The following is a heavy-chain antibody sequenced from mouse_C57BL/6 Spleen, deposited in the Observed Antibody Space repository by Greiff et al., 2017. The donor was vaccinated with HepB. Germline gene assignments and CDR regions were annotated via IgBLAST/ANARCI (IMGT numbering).Heavy chain of an antibody. CDR3: ARGGVITTVVAPFDY. D-gene: IGHD1-1*01. Sequence: DVKLVESGGGLVKPGGSLKLSCAASGFTFSDYGMHWVRQAPEKGLEWVAYISSGSSTIYYADTVKGRFTISRDNAKNTLFLQMTSLRSEDTAMYYCARGGVITTVVAPFDYWGQGTTLTVSS. J-gene: IGHJ2*01. V-gene: IGHV5-17*01. CDR1: GFTFSDYG. CDR2: ISSGSSTI.